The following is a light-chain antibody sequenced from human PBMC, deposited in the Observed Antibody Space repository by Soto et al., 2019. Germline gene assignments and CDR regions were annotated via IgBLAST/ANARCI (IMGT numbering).Light chain of an antibody. CDR1: SSDVGGYNY. Sequence: QSALTQPASVSGSPGQSITISCTVTSSDVGGYNYVSWYQQHPGKAPKLMIYNVSNRPSGVSNRFSGSKSGNTASLTISGLQAEDEGHYYCSSFTSTNTVLFGGGTKLTV. J-gene: IGLJ2*01. CDR3: SSFTSTNTVL. CDR2: NVS. V-gene: IGLV2-14*01.